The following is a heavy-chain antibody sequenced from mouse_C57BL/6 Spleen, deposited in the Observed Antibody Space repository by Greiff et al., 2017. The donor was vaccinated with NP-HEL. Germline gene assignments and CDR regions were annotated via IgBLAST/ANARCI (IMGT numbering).Heavy chain of an antibody. CDR2: FYPGSGSI. V-gene: IGHV1-62-2*01. Sequence: VQLQQSGAELVKPGASVKLSCKASGYTFTEYTIHWVKQRSGQGLEWIGWFYPGSGSIKYNEKFKDKATLTADKSSSTVYMELSRLTSEVSAVYFCARHEGDYYGSSYEYFDYWGQGTTLTVSS. CDR3: ARHEGDYYGSSYEYFDY. J-gene: IGHJ2*01. D-gene: IGHD1-1*01. CDR1: GYTFTEYT.